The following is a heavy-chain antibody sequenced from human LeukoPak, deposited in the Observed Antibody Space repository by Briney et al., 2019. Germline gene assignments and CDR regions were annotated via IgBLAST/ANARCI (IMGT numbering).Heavy chain of an antibody. CDR2: ISYDGSDK. V-gene: IGHV3-30*18. J-gene: IGHJ4*02. D-gene: IGHD1-26*01. Sequence: GGSLRLSCAASGFTFSSYGMYWVRQAPGKGLEWLAVISYDGSDKYYAASVEGRFTISRDNSKNTLYLQMNSLRAEDTAVYYCAKRPGIVEARGYFDYWGQGTLVTVSS. CDR3: AKRPGIVEARGYFDY. CDR1: GFTFSSYG.